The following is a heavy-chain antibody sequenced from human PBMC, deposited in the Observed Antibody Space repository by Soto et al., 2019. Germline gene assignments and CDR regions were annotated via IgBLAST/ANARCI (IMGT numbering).Heavy chain of an antibody. D-gene: IGHD1-26*01. J-gene: IGHJ6*02. Sequence: EVQLLESGGGLVQPGGSLRLSCAASGFSFSNYAVTWVRQAPGKGLEWVSAISASGGSTYYADSVKGRFTISRDNSKNTVPLEMNTRTAEDTAVYYCAKRLCSGSNSVRNGMDVWGQGTTVTVSS. CDR3: AKRLCSGSNSVRNGMDV. V-gene: IGHV3-23*01. CDR2: ISASGGST. CDR1: GFSFSNYA.